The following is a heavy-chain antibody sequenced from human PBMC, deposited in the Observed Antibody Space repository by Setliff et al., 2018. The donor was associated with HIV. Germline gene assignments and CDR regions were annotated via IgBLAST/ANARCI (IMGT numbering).Heavy chain of an antibody. CDR2: IYYSGST. J-gene: IGHJ5*02. Sequence: PSETLSLTCGVSGYSMSSGHYWSWIRQPPGKGLEWIGYIYYSGSTNYNPSLKSRVTISVDTSKNQFSLKLSSVTAADTAVYYCARVARMHPFDPWGRGALVTVSS. CDR3: ARVARMHPFDP. CDR1: GYSMSSGHY. V-gene: IGHV4-59*11.